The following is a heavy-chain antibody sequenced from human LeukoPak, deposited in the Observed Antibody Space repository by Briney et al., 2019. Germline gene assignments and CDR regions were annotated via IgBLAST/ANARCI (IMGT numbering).Heavy chain of an antibody. V-gene: IGHV4-39*01. D-gene: IGHD3-10*01. CDR2: IYYSGST. J-gene: IGHJ4*02. CDR3: ARPVRGVSTLDY. Sequence: SETLSLTCAVYGGSFSSYYWGWIRQPPGKGLEWIGSIYYSGSTYYNPSLKSRVTISVDTSKNQFSLKLSSVTAADTAVYYCARPVRGVSTLDYWGQGTLVTVSS. CDR1: GGSFSSYY.